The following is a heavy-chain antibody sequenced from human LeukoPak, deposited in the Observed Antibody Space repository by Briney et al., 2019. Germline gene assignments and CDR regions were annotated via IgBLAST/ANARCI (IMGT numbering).Heavy chain of an antibody. V-gene: IGHV1-2*02. J-gene: IGHJ4*02. Sequence: ASVKVSCKASGYTFTGYYMHWVRQAPGQGLEWMGWINPNSGGTNYAQKFQGRVTMTRDTSISTAYMELSRLRSDDTAVYYCARDWGRRGIVGSFIDYWSQGTLVTVSS. CDR2: INPNSGGT. CDR1: GYTFTGYY. CDR3: ARDWGRRGIVGSFIDY. D-gene: IGHD1-26*01.